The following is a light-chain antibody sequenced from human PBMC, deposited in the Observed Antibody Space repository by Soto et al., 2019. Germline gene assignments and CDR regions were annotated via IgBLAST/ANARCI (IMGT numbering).Light chain of an antibody. Sequence: DIQMTQSPSFLSPSIGDRVTITCRASQGIRDDLSWFQQKPGKAPERLIYRASFLQAGVPSRFRGSGSGTEFTLTLISLQPEDFATYYCLQHSSYPFAFGPGPEVHVK. CDR1: QGIRDD. J-gene: IGKJ3*01. CDR2: RAS. V-gene: IGKV1-17*01. CDR3: LQHSSYPFA.